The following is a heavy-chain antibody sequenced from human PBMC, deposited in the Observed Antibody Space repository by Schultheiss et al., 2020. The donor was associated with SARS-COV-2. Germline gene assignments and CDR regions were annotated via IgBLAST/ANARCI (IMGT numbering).Heavy chain of an antibody. Sequence: SETLSLTCTVSGGSISRGVYYWTWIRQHPGKGLEWIGYIYYSGSTYYNPSLKSRLTISVDTSKNQFSLKLSSVTAADTAVYYCARPPSPLSIYHFDSWGQGTLVTVSS. CDR2: IYYSGST. J-gene: IGHJ4*02. V-gene: IGHV4-30-4*08. CDR1: GGSISRGVYY. D-gene: IGHD2-2*02. CDR3: ARPPSPLSIYHFDS.